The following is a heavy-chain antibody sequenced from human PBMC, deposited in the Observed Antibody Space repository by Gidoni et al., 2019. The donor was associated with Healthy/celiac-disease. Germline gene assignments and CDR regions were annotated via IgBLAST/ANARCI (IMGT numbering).Heavy chain of an antibody. CDR2: IWYDGSNK. Sequence: QVQLVESGGGVVQPGRSLRLSCAASGFPFSSYGMHWVRQAPGKGLEWVAVIWYDGSNKYYADSVKGRFTISRDNSKNTLYLQMNSLRAEDTAVYYCARDPTNWGSGWYFDLWGRGTLVTVSS. D-gene: IGHD7-27*01. J-gene: IGHJ2*01. CDR1: GFPFSSYG. CDR3: ARDPTNWGSGWYFDL. V-gene: IGHV3-33*01.